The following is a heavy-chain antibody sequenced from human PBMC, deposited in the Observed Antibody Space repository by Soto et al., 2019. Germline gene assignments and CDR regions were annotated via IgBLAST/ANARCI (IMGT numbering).Heavy chain of an antibody. J-gene: IGHJ5*02. V-gene: IGHV4-34*01. CDR3: ARGSIPPRCSGGSCYPGTHNWFDP. CDR1: GGSFSGYY. Sequence: QLQLQQWGAGLLKPSETLSLTCAVYGGSFSGYYWSWIRQPPGKGLEWIGEINHSGSTNYNPSLKRRVPISVVTSKNHCSLKLSSVTAADTAVYYCARGSIPPRCSGGSCYPGTHNWFDPLGQGTLVTVSS. D-gene: IGHD2-15*01. CDR2: INHSGST.